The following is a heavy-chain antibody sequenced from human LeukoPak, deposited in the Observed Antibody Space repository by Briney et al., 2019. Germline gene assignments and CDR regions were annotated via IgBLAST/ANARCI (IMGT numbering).Heavy chain of an antibody. Sequence: GGTLRLSCVASGFSFSNYGMSWVRQAPGKGLEWVAATTGSGRSSYYADSMKGRFTISRDNSKDTLYLQMNGLRVEDTAVYYCASIAARRPSGFLPNNWGQGTLVTVSS. V-gene: IGHV3-23*01. J-gene: IGHJ4*02. CDR2: TTGSGRSS. CDR1: GFSFSNYG. CDR3: ASIAARRPSGFLPNN. D-gene: IGHD6-6*01.